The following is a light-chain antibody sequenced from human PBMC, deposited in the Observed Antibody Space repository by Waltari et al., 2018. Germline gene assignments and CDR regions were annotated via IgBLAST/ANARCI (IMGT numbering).Light chain of an antibody. J-gene: IGKJ3*01. CDR2: DAS. CDR1: QSVSSY. CDR3: QQRTSWPT. V-gene: IGKV3-11*01. Sequence: EIVLTQSPATLSLSPGERATLSCRASQSVSSYLAWYQQKPGQGPRLLIYDASYRATCIPARFSGSGSGTDFTLTISSLEPEDFAVYYCQQRTSWPTFGPGTKVDIK.